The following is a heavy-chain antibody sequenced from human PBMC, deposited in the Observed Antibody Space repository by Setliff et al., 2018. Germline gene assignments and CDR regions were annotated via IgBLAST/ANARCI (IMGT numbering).Heavy chain of an antibody. J-gene: IGHJ4*02. D-gene: IGHD2-15*01. CDR1: GYSFTTYD. CDR3: ARDTGYCSSGNCYSMEDY. V-gene: IGHV1-8*02. Sequence: ASVKVSCKASGYSFTTYDINWVRQASGQGLEWMGWMNPNSGDTGYAQKFQGRVTMTRDTSISTAYMELSSLRSEDTAVYYRARDTGYCSSGNCYSMEDYWGQGTLVTVSS. CDR2: MNPNSGDT.